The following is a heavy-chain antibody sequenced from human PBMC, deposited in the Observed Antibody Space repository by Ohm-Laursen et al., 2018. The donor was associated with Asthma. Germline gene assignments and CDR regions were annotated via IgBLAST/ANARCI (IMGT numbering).Heavy chain of an antibody. CDR1: GFTFSNYA. CDR2: GGSYYDGGLK. CDR3: ARDVMEWYLPAFDF. V-gene: IGHV3-30-3*01. Sequence: SLRLSCTASGFTFSNYAMSWVRQAPGKGLEWVAVGGSYYDGGLKYYADSVNGRFTVSRDDSKNTLYLQMNSLRPDDTAVYYCARDVMEWYLPAFDFWGQGTLVTVSS. D-gene: IGHD3-3*01. J-gene: IGHJ4*02.